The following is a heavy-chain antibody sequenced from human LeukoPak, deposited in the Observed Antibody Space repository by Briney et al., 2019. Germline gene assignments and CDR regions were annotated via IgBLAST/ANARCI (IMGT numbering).Heavy chain of an antibody. V-gene: IGHV3-48*03. J-gene: IGHJ4*02. D-gene: IGHD3-22*01. CDR2: ISISGNTI. Sequence: GGSLTLSCAASGFTYSNYEMNWVRQAPGKGLEWVSYISISGNTIYHADSVKGRFTISRDNAKNSLYLQMNSLRDEDTAGYYCARGVYGCIGYYHYWGQGTLVTVSS. CDR3: ARGVYGCIGYYHY. CDR1: GFTYSNYE.